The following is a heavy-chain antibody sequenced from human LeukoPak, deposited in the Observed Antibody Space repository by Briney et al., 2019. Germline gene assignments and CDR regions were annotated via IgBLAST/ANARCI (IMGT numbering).Heavy chain of an antibody. J-gene: IGHJ3*01. V-gene: IGHV1-69*05. CDR2: IIPIFGTA. D-gene: IGHD5-24*01. CDR1: GGTFSSYA. Sequence: SVKVSCKASGGTFSSYAISWVRQAPGQGLEWMGGIIPIFGTANYAQKFQGRVTMTRDTSTSTVYMELSSLKSEDTAVYYCARVRDGYNDAYDVWGQGTMVTVSS. CDR3: ARVRDGYNDAYDV.